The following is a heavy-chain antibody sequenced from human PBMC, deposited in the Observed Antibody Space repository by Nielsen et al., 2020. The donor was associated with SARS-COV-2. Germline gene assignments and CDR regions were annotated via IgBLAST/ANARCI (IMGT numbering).Heavy chain of an antibody. CDR2: IKQDGSEK. CDR1: GFTCSSYW. Sequence: GESLKISCAASGFTCSSYWMSWVRQAPGKGLEWVANIKQDGSEKYYVDSVKGRFTISRDNAKNSLYLQMNSLRAEDTAVYYCARDGWGYSGYDFYYYGMDVWGQGTTVTVSS. V-gene: IGHV3-7*01. D-gene: IGHD5-12*01. CDR3: ARDGWGYSGYDFYYYGMDV. J-gene: IGHJ6*02.